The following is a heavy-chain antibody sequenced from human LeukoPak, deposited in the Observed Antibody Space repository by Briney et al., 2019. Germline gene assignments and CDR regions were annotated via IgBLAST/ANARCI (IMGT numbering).Heavy chain of an antibody. J-gene: IGHJ4*02. CDR2: ITPGGGT. D-gene: IGHD5/OR15-5a*01. Sequence: ASVKVSCRASGLTFTTYAIHWVRQAPGQGLEWMGWITPGGGTNYAQNFQGRVTMTRDTSISTAYMELSGLRSDDTAVYFCARDFGVSTILGGDFWGQGTLVTVSS. CDR3: ARDFGVSTILGGDF. CDR1: GLTFTTYA. V-gene: IGHV1-2*02.